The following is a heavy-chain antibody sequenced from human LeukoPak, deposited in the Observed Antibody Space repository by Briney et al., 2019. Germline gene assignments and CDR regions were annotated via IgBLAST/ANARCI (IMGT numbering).Heavy chain of an antibody. CDR1: GGSISSYY. CDR3: ARGKAAADES. Sequence: SETLSLTCTVSGGSISSYYWSWIRQPPGKGLEWIGYIYYSGTTNYNPSLKSRVTISVDTSKNQFSLKLSSVTAADTAVYYCARGKAAADESWGQGTLVTVSS. V-gene: IGHV4-59*01. CDR2: IYYSGTT. D-gene: IGHD6-13*01. J-gene: IGHJ5*02.